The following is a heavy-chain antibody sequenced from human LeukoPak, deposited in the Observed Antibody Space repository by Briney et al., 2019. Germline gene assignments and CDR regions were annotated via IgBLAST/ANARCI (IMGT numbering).Heavy chain of an antibody. D-gene: IGHD1-26*01. J-gene: IGHJ4*02. CDR1: GFTFSSYA. Sequence: AGGSLRLSCAASGFTFSSYAMSWVRQAPGKGLEWVSAISGSGGSTYYADSVKGRFTISRDNSKNTLCLQMNSLRAEDTAVYYCAKDLSGSYSTNWGQGTLVTVSS. V-gene: IGHV3-23*01. CDR2: ISGSGGST. CDR3: AKDLSGSYSTN.